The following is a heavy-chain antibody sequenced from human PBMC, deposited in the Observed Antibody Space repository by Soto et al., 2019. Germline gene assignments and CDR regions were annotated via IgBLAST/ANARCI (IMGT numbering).Heavy chain of an antibody. V-gene: IGHV4-59*01. Sequence: SETLSLTCTVSGGSISNYYWSWIRQPPGKGLEWIGYIYYSGSTNYNPSLKSRVTISVDTSKNQFSLKLSSVTAADTVVYYCARVGSSGWYWFDPWGQGTLVTVSS. CDR1: GGSISNYY. CDR3: ARVGSSGWYWFDP. CDR2: IYYSGST. D-gene: IGHD6-19*01. J-gene: IGHJ5*02.